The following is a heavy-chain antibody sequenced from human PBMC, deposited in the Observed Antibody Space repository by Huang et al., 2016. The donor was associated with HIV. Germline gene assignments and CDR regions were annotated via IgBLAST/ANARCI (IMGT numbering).Heavy chain of an antibody. V-gene: IGHV4-59*01. J-gene: IGHJ2*01. D-gene: IGHD3-22*01. CDR3: ARNYYDNVDWYFDL. CDR1: GGSINSYY. CDR2: IQYSGST. Sequence: QVQLQESGPGLVKPSETLSLTCTVSGGSINSYYWSWIRQPPGKGLEWIGYIQYSGSTSYNPSLKRRVTISVDTSKNQFSLKLSSVTAADTAMYYCARNYYDNVDWYFDLWGRGTLVTVSS.